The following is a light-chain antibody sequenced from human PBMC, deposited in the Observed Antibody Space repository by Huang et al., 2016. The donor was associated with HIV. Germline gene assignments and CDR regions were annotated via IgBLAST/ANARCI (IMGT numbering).Light chain of an antibody. V-gene: IGKV1D-12*01. CDR2: GAS. Sequence: DIQMTQSPSSVSASVGDRVTITCRASQGISTWLVWYQQKPGRAPKFLIYGASELQPGVPARFSGSGSGTDFTLTSSSLQPEDFATYYCQQAHTFPLTFGGGTKVEMK. CDR3: QQAHTFPLT. CDR1: QGISTW. J-gene: IGKJ4*01.